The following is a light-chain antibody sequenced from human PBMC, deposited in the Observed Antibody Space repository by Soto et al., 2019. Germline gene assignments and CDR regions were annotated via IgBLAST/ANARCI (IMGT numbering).Light chain of an antibody. CDR1: SRDVGGYNY. J-gene: IGLJ1*01. CDR2: DVS. V-gene: IGLV2-11*01. CDR3: YSYAGNYYV. Sequence: QSALTQPRSVSGSPGQSVTISCTGTSRDVGGYNYVSWYQQHPGKAPKLMIYDVSKRPSGVPDRFSGSKSGNTASLTISGLQAEDEADYYCYSYAGNYYVFGTGTKLTVL.